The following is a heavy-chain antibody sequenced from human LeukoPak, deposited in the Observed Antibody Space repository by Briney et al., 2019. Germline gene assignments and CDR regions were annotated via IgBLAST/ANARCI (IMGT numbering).Heavy chain of an antibody. Sequence: ASVKVSCKASGYSFTDYDINWVRQTTGQGLEWMGWMNPNSGNTDYAQNFQGRVTMIRDTSTSTAYMELSGLRSEDTAIYYCAGGWEPYDYFFDPWGQGTLVIVSS. CDR2: MNPNSGNT. D-gene: IGHD5-12*01. J-gene: IGHJ5*02. V-gene: IGHV1-8*01. CDR1: GYSFTDYD. CDR3: AGGWEPYDYFFDP.